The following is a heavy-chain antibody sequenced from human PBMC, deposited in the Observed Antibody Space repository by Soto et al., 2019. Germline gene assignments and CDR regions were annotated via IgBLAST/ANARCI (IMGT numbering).Heavy chain of an antibody. Sequence: QVQLVESGGGVVQPGRSLGLSCAASGFTFSDYGMHWVRQAPGKGLEWVAGIWYDGRNKYYADSVKGRFTISRDNSKKSVYLQMNSLRAEDTAVYYCAKSIAVAAGWLDPWGQGTVVTVSS. CDR1: GFTFSDYG. CDR2: IWYDGRNK. V-gene: IGHV3-33*06. CDR3: AKSIAVAAGWLDP. J-gene: IGHJ5*02. D-gene: IGHD6-19*01.